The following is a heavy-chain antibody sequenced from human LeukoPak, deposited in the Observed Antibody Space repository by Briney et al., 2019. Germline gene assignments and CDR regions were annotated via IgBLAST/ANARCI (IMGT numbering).Heavy chain of an antibody. CDR1: GDSVSSNSAA. V-gene: IGHV6-1*01. D-gene: IGHD5-24*01. J-gene: IGHJ3*02. Sequence: SQTLSLTCAISGDSVSSNSAAWNWIRQSPSRGLEWLGRTYYRSKWYNDYAVSVKGRITINPDTSKNQFSLQLNSVTPEDTAVYYCARGGQGDGYSADEAFDIWGQGTLVTVSS. CDR2: TYYRSKWYN. CDR3: ARGGQGDGYSADEAFDI.